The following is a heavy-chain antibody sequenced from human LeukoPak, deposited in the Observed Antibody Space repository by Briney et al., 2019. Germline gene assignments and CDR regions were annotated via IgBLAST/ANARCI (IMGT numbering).Heavy chain of an antibody. CDR1: GFTFSSYA. J-gene: IGHJ4*02. D-gene: IGHD2-21*02. CDR3: ARELPRLSRVVTASTNDY. CDR2: ISSSSSYI. Sequence: GGSLRLSCAASGFTFSSYAMSWVRQAPGKGLEWVSSISSSSSYIYYADSVKGRFTISRDNAKNSLYLQMNSLRAEDTAVYYCARELPRLSRVVTASTNDYWGQGTLVTVSS. V-gene: IGHV3-21*01.